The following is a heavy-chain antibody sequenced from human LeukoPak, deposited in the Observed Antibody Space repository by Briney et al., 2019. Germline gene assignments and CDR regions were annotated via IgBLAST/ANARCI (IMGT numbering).Heavy chain of an antibody. CDR3: ATKSLAFDI. D-gene: IGHD1-14*01. J-gene: IGHJ3*02. Sequence: GASVKVSCKASGYTFASYYMHWVRQAPGQGLEWMGIINPSGGSTTYAQKFQGRVTMTEDTSTDTAYMELSSLRSEDTAVYYCATKSLAFDIWGQGTMVTGAS. CDR2: INPSGGST. CDR1: GYTFASYY. V-gene: IGHV1-46*01.